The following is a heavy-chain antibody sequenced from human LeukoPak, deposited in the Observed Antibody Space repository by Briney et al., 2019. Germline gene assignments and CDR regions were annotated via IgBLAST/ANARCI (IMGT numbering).Heavy chain of an antibody. D-gene: IGHD6-13*01. V-gene: IGHV1-69*04. CDR2: IIPILGIA. CDR3: ARSISWFSYFDY. Sequence: SVEVSCKASGGTFSSYAISWVRQAPGQGLEWMGRIIPILGIANYAQKFQGRVTITADKSTSTAYMELSSLRSEDTAVYYCARSISWFSYFDYWGQGALVTVSS. J-gene: IGHJ4*02. CDR1: GGTFSSYA.